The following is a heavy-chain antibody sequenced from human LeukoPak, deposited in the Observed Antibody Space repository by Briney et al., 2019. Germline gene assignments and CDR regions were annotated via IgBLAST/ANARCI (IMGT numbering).Heavy chain of an antibody. CDR3: ATPVGVGAYNWFDP. CDR2: IYYSGST. V-gene: IGHV4-59*08. D-gene: IGHD2-15*01. Sequence: PSETLSLTCTVSGGSISSYYWSWIRQPPGKGLEWIGYIYYSGSTNYNPSLKSRVTISVDTSKNQFSLKLSSVTAADTAVYYCATPVGVGAYNWFDPWGQGTLVTVSS. J-gene: IGHJ5*02. CDR1: GGSISSYY.